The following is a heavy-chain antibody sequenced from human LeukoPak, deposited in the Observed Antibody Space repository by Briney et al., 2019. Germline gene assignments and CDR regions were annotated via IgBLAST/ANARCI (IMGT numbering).Heavy chain of an antibody. D-gene: IGHD3-22*01. CDR3: ARGRRYYDSSGYQLDY. J-gene: IGHJ4*02. V-gene: IGHV3-11*01. CDR2: ISSSGSTI. Sequence: GGSLRLSCAASGFTFSDYYMSWIRQAPGKGLEWVSYISSSGSTIYYADSVKGRFTISGDNAKNSLYLQMNSLRAEDTAVYYCARGRRYYDSSGYQLDYWGQGTLVTVSS. CDR1: GFTFSDYY.